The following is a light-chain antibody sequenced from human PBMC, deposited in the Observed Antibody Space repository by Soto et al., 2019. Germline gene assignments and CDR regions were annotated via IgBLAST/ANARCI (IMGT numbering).Light chain of an antibody. CDR2: SNN. Sequence: QSVLTQPPSASGTPGQRVTISCSGSSSNVGRNTVNWYQQLPGTAPKLLIYSNNQRPSGVPDRFSGSKSGTSASLGISGLQSEDEADYYCAAWDDSLNAVVFGGGTKVTVL. J-gene: IGLJ2*01. V-gene: IGLV1-44*01. CDR1: SSNVGRNT. CDR3: AAWDDSLNAVV.